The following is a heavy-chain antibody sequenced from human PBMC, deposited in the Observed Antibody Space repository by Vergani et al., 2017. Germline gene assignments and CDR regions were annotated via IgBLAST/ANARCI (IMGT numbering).Heavy chain of an antibody. CDR3: ARVGYCSSTSCYTWFDP. D-gene: IGHD2-2*02. Sequence: QLQLVKSGAEVKKPGASVKVSCKASGYTLTGYYMHWVRQAPGQGLEWMGWINPNSGGTNYAQKFQGRVTMTRDTSISTAYMELSRLRSDDTAVYYCARVGYCSSTSCYTWFDPWGQGTLVTVSS. V-gene: IGHV1-2*02. CDR2: INPNSGGT. CDR1: GYTLTGYY. J-gene: IGHJ5*02.